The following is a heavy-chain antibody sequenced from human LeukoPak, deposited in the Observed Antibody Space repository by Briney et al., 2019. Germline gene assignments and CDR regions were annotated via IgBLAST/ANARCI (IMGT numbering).Heavy chain of an antibody. CDR3: ARALPDSSGYLYYFDY. J-gene: IGHJ4*02. CDR1: GGSISSYF. D-gene: IGHD3-22*01. CDR2: IYYSGST. V-gene: IGHV4-59*01. Sequence: PETLSLTCTVSGGSISSYFWSWIRQPPGKGLEWMGYIYYSGSTNYIPSLKSRVTISADTSKNQFSLKLSSVTAADTAVYYCARALPDSSGYLYYFDYWGQGTLVTVSS.